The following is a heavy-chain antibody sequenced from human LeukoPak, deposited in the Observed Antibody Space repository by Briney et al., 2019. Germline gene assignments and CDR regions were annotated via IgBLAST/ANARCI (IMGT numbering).Heavy chain of an antibody. CDR1: GFTVSSNY. CDR2: IYSGGST. V-gene: IGHV3-66*01. D-gene: IGHD3-3*01. Sequence: TGGSLRLSCAASGFTVSSNYMSWVRQAPGKGLEWVSVIYSGGSTYYADSVKGRFTISRDNSKNTLYLQMNSLRAEDTAVYYCAREQYYDFWSGPPHFFDYWGQGTLVTVSS. J-gene: IGHJ4*02. CDR3: AREQYYDFWSGPPHFFDY.